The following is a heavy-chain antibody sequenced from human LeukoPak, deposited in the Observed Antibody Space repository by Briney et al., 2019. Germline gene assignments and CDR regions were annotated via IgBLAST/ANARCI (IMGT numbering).Heavy chain of an antibody. V-gene: IGHV1-69*13. Sequence: SVNLSCNATVATFSIYAISWVRQAHAQGLELKGIIITNFGTANYAHKFHGRVTITADESTSTAYMELSSLRSEDTAVCYCARDTRWFGESDYYYYGMDVWGKGTTVTVSS. CDR1: VATFSIYA. CDR3: ARDTRWFGESDYYYYGMDV. CDR2: IITNFGTA. D-gene: IGHD3-10*01. J-gene: IGHJ6*04.